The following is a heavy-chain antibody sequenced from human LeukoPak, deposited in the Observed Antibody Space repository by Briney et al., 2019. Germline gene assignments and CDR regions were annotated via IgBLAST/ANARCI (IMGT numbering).Heavy chain of an antibody. V-gene: IGHV3-7*01. CDR1: GFTFSSYW. CDR3: AIETYYYDSSGPANWFDP. D-gene: IGHD3-22*01. Sequence: GGSLRLSCAASGFTFSSYWMSWVRQAPGKGLEWMANIQQDGSEKYYVDSVKGRFTISRDNAKNSLYLQMNSLRAEDTAVYYCAIETYYYDSSGPANWFDPWGQGTLVTVSS. J-gene: IGHJ5*02. CDR2: IQQDGSEK.